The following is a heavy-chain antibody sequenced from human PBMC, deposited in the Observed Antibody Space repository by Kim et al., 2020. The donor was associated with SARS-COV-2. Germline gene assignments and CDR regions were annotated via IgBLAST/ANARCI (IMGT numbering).Heavy chain of an antibody. Sequence: GGSLRLSCAASGFTFSSYGMHWVRQAPGKGLEWVAVISYDGSNKYYADSVKGRFTISRDNSKNTLYLQMNSLRAEDTAVYYCAKSYWEWLLYYYGMDVWGQGTTVTVSS. J-gene: IGHJ6*02. CDR3: AKSYWEWLLYYYGMDV. V-gene: IGHV3-30*18. CDR1: GFTFSSYG. D-gene: IGHD3-3*01. CDR2: ISYDGSNK.